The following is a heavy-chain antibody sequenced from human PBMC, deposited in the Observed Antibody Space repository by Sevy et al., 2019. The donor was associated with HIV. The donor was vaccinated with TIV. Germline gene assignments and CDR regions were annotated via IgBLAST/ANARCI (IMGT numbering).Heavy chain of an antibody. V-gene: IGHV1-69*13. Sequence: ASVKVSCKASGGTFSNYAISWVRQAPGQGLEWMGGFIPMFDTANSAQKFQGRVTLTADGSTSTAYMELSSLRSEDTAVYYCASSYYESSGYSPLYYYGMDVWGQGTPVTVSS. D-gene: IGHD3-22*01. CDR2: FIPMFDTA. J-gene: IGHJ6*02. CDR3: ASSYYESSGYSPLYYYGMDV. CDR1: GGTFSNYA.